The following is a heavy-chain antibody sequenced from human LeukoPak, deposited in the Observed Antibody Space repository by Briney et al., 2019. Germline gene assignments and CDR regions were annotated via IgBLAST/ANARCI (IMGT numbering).Heavy chain of an antibody. D-gene: IGHD5-24*01. J-gene: IGHJ6*02. CDR1: GASMSSGGYY. Sequence: KSSQTLSLTCTVSGASMSSGGYYWSWIRQPPGKGLEWIGYIFHSGSTDYNPSLKSRITISVDTSKNQFSLKLSSVTAADTAVYYCARDPGRDGYKWGYYYYYYGMDVWGQGTTVTVS. CDR2: IFHSGST. CDR3: ARDPGRDGYKWGYYYYYYGMDV. V-gene: IGHV4-30-2*01.